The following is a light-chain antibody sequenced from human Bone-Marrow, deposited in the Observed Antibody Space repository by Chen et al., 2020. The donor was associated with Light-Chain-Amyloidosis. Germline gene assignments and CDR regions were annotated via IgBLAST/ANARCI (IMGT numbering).Light chain of an antibody. CDR3: QQSYSMSSLT. V-gene: IGKV1-39*01. CDR1: QRISNY. Sequence: DIQMTQSPSSLSASVGDRVTITCRASQRISNYLNWYQQKPGKAPKLLIHAASTLQSGVPLRFSGSGSGTDFILTISSVQPEDFARYYCQQSYSMSSLTFGQGTRLEIK. CDR2: AAS. J-gene: IGKJ5*01.